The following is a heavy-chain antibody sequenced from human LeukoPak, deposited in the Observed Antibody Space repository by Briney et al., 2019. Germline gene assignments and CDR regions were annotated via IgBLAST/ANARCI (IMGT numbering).Heavy chain of an antibody. Sequence: PSETLSLTCAVSGYSISSGYYWAWFRQPPGKGLEWVGCIFHSGNTYYNPSLKSRVSISVDTSKNQFSLKLTSVTAADTAVYYCARQGGSSSPYYYYYMDVWGKGTTVTVSS. CDR3: ARQGGSSSPYYYYYMDV. J-gene: IGHJ6*03. V-gene: IGHV4-38-2*01. D-gene: IGHD6-13*01. CDR1: GYSISSGYY. CDR2: IFHSGNT.